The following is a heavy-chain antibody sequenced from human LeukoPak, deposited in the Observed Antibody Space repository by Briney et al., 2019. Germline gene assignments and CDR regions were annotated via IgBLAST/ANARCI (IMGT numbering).Heavy chain of an antibody. CDR2: IKSKTDGGTT. D-gene: IGHD3-10*01. J-gene: IGHJ4*02. V-gene: IGHV3-15*01. CDR3: TSVGFGPYYFDN. Sequence: GGSLRLSCAVSEFPFSKAWMSWIRQAPGKGLEWVGRIKSKTDGGTTDYAAPVKSRFTISRDDSKNTLYLQMNSLKTEDTAVYYCTSVGFGPYYFDNWGQGTLVTVSS. CDR1: EFPFSKAW.